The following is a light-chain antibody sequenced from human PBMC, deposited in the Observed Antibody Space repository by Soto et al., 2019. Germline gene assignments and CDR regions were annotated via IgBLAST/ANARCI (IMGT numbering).Light chain of an antibody. CDR3: SSYISMIVRV. CDR2: QVS. Sequence: QSVLTQPPSMSAAPGQMVAISCSGTSSNIGDNSVSWYQHHPGKAPRLIIYQVSNRPSGVSNRFSGSKSGNTASLTISGLQPEDEADYYCSSYISMIVRVFGGGTKVTVL. CDR1: SSNIGDNS. J-gene: IGLJ3*02. V-gene: IGLV2-14*01.